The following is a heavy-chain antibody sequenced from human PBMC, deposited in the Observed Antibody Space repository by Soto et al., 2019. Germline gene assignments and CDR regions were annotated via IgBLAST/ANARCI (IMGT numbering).Heavy chain of an antibody. Sequence: VLLVESGGGLVQPGRSLRLSCAVSGFNFGNYAMHWVRQAPGKGLEWVAAINWNSDKVAYAGSVLGRFTIFRDSAKNSLHLQMNDLTTEDTALYYCAKDKGGTTYYIDSWGQGNLVTVSS. V-gene: IGHV3-9*01. CDR2: INWNSDKV. D-gene: IGHD6-25*01. J-gene: IGHJ4*02. CDR1: GFNFGNYA. CDR3: AKDKGGTTYYIDS.